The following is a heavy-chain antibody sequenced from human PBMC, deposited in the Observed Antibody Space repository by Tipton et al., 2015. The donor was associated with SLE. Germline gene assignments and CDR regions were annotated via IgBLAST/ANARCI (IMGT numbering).Heavy chain of an antibody. CDR2: TYYGGSN. Sequence: TLSLTCIVSEDSITTHYLNWIRQPPGKGLEWIGYTYYGGSNKYNPSLKSRVNITKDTSKSQFSLRLTSVPAADTAVYYCARQYSINKCYYFDYWAQGTLATVSS. CDR3: ARQYSINKCYYFDY. CDR1: EDSITTHY. D-gene: IGHD6-13*01. J-gene: IGHJ4*02. V-gene: IGHV4-59*08.